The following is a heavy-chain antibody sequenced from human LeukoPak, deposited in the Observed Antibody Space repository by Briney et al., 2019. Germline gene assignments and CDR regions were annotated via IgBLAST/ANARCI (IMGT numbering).Heavy chain of an antibody. CDR3: ATCSGGSCYLGHAFDI. J-gene: IGHJ3*02. D-gene: IGHD2-15*01. Sequence: SVTLSLTCTVSGGSTSTSTYYWGWIRQPPGKGLEWIGSIYYSGSTYYYPSLKSRVAISVDTSKNQFSLSLSSVTAADTAVFYCATCSGGSCYLGHAFDIWGQGTMVTVSS. CDR1: GGSTSTSTYY. CDR2: IYYSGST. V-gene: IGHV4-39*01.